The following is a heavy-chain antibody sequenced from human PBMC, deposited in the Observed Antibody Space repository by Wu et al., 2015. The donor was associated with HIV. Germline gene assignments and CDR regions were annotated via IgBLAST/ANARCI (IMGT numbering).Heavy chain of an antibody. V-gene: IGHV4-38-2*01. J-gene: IGHJ1*01. Sequence: QVQLQESGPGLVKPSEPCPSPALSLVPPSAVIITGAGSGRPREGLEWIGTLYHTGSTYYNPSLKSRVTISVDTSQNHFSLKLNSVTAADTAVYYCARHSGGWHSGAEYIQHWGQGTLVTVSS. D-gene: IGHD6-19*01. CDR3: ARHSGGWHSGAEYIQH. CDR2: LYHTGST. CDR1: VPPSAVIIT.